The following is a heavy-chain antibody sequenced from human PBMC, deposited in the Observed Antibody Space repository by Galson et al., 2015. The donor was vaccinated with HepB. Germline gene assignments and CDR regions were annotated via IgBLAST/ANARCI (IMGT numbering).Heavy chain of an antibody. CDR2: IYHSGDT. Sequence: ETLSLTCAVSGGSIRTEDWWSWVRQSPGKRLEWIGQIYHSGDTNYNPSLKSRVTMSVDTSKNQFSLRLSSVTAADTAVYYCARERVGGDFDHWGQGTPVTVSS. CDR3: ARERVGGDFDH. J-gene: IGHJ4*02. V-gene: IGHV4-4*02. CDR1: GGSIRTEDW. D-gene: IGHD2-2*01.